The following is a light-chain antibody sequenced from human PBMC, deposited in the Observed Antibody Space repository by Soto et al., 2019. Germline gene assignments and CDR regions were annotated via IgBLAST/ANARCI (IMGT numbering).Light chain of an antibody. V-gene: IGKV3-15*01. CDR1: QSVSNN. Sequence: EIMMTQSPATLSVSPGESATLSCRASQSVSNNLAWYQHKPGQVPRLLIYYASTRATGIPARFSGSGSGTDFTLTKSSLQSEDFALYYCQQYNDWPPITFGQGTRLDIK. CDR3: QQYNDWPPIT. CDR2: YAS. J-gene: IGKJ5*01.